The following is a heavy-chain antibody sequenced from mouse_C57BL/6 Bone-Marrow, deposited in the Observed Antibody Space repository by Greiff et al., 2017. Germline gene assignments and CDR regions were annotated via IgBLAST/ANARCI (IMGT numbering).Heavy chain of an antibody. CDR1: GYTFTSYW. Sequence: QVQLQQPGAELVMPGASVKLSCKASGYTFTSYWMHWVKQRPGQGLEWIGEIDPSDSYTNYNQKFKGKSTLTVDKSSSTAYMQLSSLTSEDSAVYYCARSVGPYYFDYWGQGTLSQSPQ. CDR2: IDPSDSYT. CDR3: ARSVGPYYFDY. J-gene: IGHJ2*01. V-gene: IGHV1-69*01. D-gene: IGHD4-1*01.